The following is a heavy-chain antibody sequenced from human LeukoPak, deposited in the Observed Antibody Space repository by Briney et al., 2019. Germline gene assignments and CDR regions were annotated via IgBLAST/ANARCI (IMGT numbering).Heavy chain of an antibody. Sequence: PSETLSLTCTVSGGSISSSSYYWGWIRQPPGKGLERIGSIYYSGSTYYNPSLKSRVTISVDTSKSQFSLKLSSVTAADTAVYYCARGDCSGGSCYLFDYWGQGALVTVSS. CDR3: ARGDCSGGSCYLFDY. CDR2: IYYSGST. D-gene: IGHD2-15*01. J-gene: IGHJ4*02. CDR1: GGSISSSSYY. V-gene: IGHV4-39*01.